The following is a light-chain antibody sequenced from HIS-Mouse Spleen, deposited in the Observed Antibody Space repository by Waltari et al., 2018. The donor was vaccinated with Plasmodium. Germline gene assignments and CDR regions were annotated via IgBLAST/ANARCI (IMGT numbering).Light chain of an antibody. J-gene: IGKJ4*01. CDR3: QQYGSSPLT. CDR2: GAS. Sequence: EIVLTQSPGTLSLSPGERATLSCRASQSVSSSYLAWYQQKPGQAPRLLIYGASSRATGIPDRFSGSGSGTGFTLTISRLEPEDFAVYYCQQYGSSPLTFGGGTKVEI. V-gene: IGKV3-20*01. CDR1: QSVSSSY.